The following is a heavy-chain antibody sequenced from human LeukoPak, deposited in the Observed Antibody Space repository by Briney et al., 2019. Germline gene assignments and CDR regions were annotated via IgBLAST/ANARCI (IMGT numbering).Heavy chain of an antibody. CDR3: AREPRMVVHFDY. CDR1: GFTFSSYE. D-gene: IGHD2-15*01. CDR2: ISSSGSTI. V-gene: IGHV3-48*03. J-gene: IGHJ4*02. Sequence: QPGGSLRLSCAAYGFTFSSYEMNWVRQAPGKGLEWVSYISSSGSTIYYADSVKGRFTISRDNAKNSLYLQMNSLRAEDTAAYYCAREPRMVVHFDYWGQGTLVTVSS.